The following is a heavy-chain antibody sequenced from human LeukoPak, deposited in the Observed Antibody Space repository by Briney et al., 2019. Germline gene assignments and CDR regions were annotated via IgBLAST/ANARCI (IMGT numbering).Heavy chain of an antibody. V-gene: IGHV4-39*07. CDR3: AREIDDILTGSFAFDI. CDR2: IYYSGST. D-gene: IGHD3-9*01. J-gene: IGHJ3*02. Sequence: SETLSLTCTVSGGSISSSSYYWGWIRQPPGKGLEWIGSIYYSGSTYHNSSLKSRVTISIDTSKNQFSLKLSSVTAADTAVYYCAREIDDILTGSFAFDIWGQGTMVTVSS. CDR1: GGSISSSSYY.